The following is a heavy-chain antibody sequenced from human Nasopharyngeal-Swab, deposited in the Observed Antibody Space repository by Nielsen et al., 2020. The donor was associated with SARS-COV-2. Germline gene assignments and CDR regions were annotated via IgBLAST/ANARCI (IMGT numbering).Heavy chain of an antibody. CDR2: IVVGSGNT. V-gene: IGHV1-58*01. CDR3: AASLPYDSSGYYS. J-gene: IGHJ4*02. D-gene: IGHD3-22*01. Sequence: GQRPQWMGWIVVGSGNTNYAQKFQERVTITRDMSTSTAYMELSSLTSEDTAVYYCAASLPYDSSGYYSWGQGTLVTVSS.